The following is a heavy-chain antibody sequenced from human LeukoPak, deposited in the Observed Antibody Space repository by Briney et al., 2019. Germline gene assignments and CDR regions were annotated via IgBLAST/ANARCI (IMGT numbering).Heavy chain of an antibody. V-gene: IGHV3-15*01. D-gene: IGHD6-13*01. Sequence: GGSLRLSCTASGFTFSHAWMSWVRQAPGKGLEWLGHIKSRTDGGTTDYDPPGKGRFTISRDDSKNTLYLQMNNLQSEDTAVYYCTTVGSRWYVYWFDPWGQGTLVTVS. CDR3: TTVGSRWYVYWFDP. CDR1: GFTFSHAW. CDR2: IKSRTDGGTT. J-gene: IGHJ5*02.